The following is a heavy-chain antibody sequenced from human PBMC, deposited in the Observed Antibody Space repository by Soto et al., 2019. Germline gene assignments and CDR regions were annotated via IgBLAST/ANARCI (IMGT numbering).Heavy chain of an antibody. CDR1: GFTFSSFG. CDR2: ILYDGSKK. D-gene: IGHD3-3*01. CDR3: ARDASYYSLWSGYYPSRNGMDV. J-gene: IGHJ6*02. Sequence: QVQVVESGGGVVQPGRSLRLSCAASGFTFSSFGMHWVRQAPGKGLEWVSLILYDGSKKSYGDSVKGRFTISRDNSRNTLSLQMNSLRADDTAVYYCARDASYYSLWSGYYPSRNGMDVWGQGTTVTVSS. V-gene: IGHV3-33*01.